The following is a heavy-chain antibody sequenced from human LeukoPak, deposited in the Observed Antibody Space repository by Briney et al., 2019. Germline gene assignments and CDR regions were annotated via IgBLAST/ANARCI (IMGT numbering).Heavy chain of an antibody. D-gene: IGHD6-25*01. Sequence: SETLSLTCTVSGDSISSSSYYWAWIRQPPGKGLEWIGAIYYNGRTFYNPSLESRVTISVDTSKNQFSLKLTSVTAADTAVYYCARRSGRTPNYFGPWGQGTLVTVSS. CDR3: ARRSGRTPNYFGP. J-gene: IGHJ5*02. V-gene: IGHV4-39*01. CDR2: IYYNGRT. CDR1: GDSISSSSYY.